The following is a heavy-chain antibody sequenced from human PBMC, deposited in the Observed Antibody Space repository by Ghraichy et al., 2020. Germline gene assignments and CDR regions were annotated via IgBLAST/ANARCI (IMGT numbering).Heavy chain of an antibody. CDR3: ARDRGTFTVEDAFDI. J-gene: IGHJ3*02. Sequence: ASVKVSCKASGYTFTSYYMHWVRQAPGQGLEWMGIINPSGGSTSYAQKFQGRVTMTRDTSTSTVYMELSSLRSEDTAVYYCARDRGTFTVEDAFDIWGQGTMVTVSS. CDR1: GYTFTSYY. V-gene: IGHV1-46*01. D-gene: IGHD4-23*01. CDR2: INPSGGST.